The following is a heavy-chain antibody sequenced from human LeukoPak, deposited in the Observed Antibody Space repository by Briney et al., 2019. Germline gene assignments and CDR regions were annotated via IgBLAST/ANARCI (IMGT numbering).Heavy chain of an antibody. CDR1: GGSVSSGSYY. V-gene: IGHV4-61*01. CDR2: IYYSGST. Sequence: SETLSLTCTVSGGSVSSGSYYWSWIRQPPGKGLEWIGYIYYSGSTNYNPSLKSRVTISVDTSKNQFSLKLSSVTAADTAVYYCATSSVYYDFWSGYSRPDGMDVWGQGTTVTVSS. CDR3: ATSSVYYDFWSGYSRPDGMDV. J-gene: IGHJ6*02. D-gene: IGHD3-3*01.